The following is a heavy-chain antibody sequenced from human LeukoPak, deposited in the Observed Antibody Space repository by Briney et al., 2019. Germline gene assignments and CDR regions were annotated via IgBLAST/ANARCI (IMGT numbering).Heavy chain of an antibody. CDR3: ARDGTG. J-gene: IGHJ4*02. CDR2: ISYDGTKT. CDR1: GFALNDYG. D-gene: IGHD1-26*01. V-gene: IGHV3-30*03. Sequence: GGSLRLSCTASGFALNDYGAHWVRQAPGKGLEWVGFISYDGTKTEYGDSVKGRFTISRDNSKNTLYLQMNSLRAEDTAVYYCARDGTGWGQGTLVTVSS.